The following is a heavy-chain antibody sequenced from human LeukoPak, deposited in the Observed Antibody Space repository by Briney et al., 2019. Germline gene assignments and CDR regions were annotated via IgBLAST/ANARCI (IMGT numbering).Heavy chain of an antibody. J-gene: IGHJ3*02. D-gene: IGHD5-18*01. CDR3: ARRGSAYSYDSFRAFDI. Sequence: SGTLSLTCAVSGGSISSSNWWSWVRQPPGKGLEWIGEIYHSGSTNYNPSLKSRVTISVDTSKNQFSLKLSSVTAADTAVYYCARRGSAYSYDSFRAFDIWGQGTMVTVSS. CDR1: GGSISSSNW. CDR2: IYHSGST. V-gene: IGHV4-4*02.